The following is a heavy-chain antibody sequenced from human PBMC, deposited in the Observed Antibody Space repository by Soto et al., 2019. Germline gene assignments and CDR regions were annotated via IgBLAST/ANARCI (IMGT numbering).Heavy chain of an antibody. D-gene: IGHD3-22*01. CDR1: GGSFSGYY. V-gene: IGHV4-34*01. J-gene: IGHJ6*02. CDR2: INHSGST. CDR3: ASRHYYDSSGYLYYYYGMDV. Sequence: PSETLSLTCAVYGGSFSGYYWSWIRQPPGKGLEWIGEINHSGSTNYNPSLKSRVTISVDTSKNQFSLKLSSVTAADTAVYYCASRHYYDSSGYLYYYYGMDVWGQGTTVTVSS.